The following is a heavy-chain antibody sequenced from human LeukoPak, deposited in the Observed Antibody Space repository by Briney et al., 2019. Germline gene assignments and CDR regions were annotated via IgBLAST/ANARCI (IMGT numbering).Heavy chain of an antibody. V-gene: IGHV3-30*02. CDR1: GFTFSSYG. CDR3: ARSRLRDGYNIGLDY. CDR2: IRYDGSNK. D-gene: IGHD5-24*01. J-gene: IGHJ4*02. Sequence: GGSLRLSCAASGFTFSSYGMHWVRQAPGKGLEWVAFIRYDGSNKYYADSVKGRFTISRDNSKNTLYLQMNSLRAEDTAVYYCARSRLRDGYNIGLDYWGQGTLVTVSS.